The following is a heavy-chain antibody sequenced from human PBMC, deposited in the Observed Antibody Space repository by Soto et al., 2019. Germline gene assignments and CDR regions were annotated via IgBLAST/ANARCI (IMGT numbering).Heavy chain of an antibody. J-gene: IGHJ6*02. CDR1: GGTFSSYA. V-gene: IGHV1-69*13. Sequence: SVKVSCKASGGTFSSYAISWVRQAPGQGLEWMGGIIPIFGTANYAQKFQGRVTITADESTSTAYMELSSLRSEDTAVYYCARGDIVVVPAATLYYYGMGVWGQGTTGTVSS. CDR2: IIPIFGTA. D-gene: IGHD2-2*01. CDR3: ARGDIVVVPAATLYYYGMGV.